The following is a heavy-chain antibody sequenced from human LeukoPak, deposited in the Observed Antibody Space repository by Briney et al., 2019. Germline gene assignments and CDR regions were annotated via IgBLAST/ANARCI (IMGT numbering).Heavy chain of an antibody. D-gene: IGHD3-22*01. V-gene: IGHV4-59*08. J-gene: IGHJ4*02. CDR3: ARHRPYYYDSSGYIDY. CDR2: IYYSGST. Sequence: PSETLSLTCTVSGGSVSSYYWSWIRQPPGKGLEWIGYIYYSGSTNYNPSLKSRVTISVDTSKNQFSLKLSSVTAADTAVYYCARHRPYYYDSSGYIDYWGQGTLVTVSS. CDR1: GGSVSSYY.